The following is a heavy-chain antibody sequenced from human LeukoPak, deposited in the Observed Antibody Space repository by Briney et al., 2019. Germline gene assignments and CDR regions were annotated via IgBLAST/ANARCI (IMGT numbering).Heavy chain of an antibody. D-gene: IGHD5-18*01. CDR2: INPNSGGT. CDR3: ARGSFSADAPLVLDYFHH. Sequence: ASVKVSCKASGYTFTGYYIHWVRQAPGQGLEWMGWINPNSGGTNYAQKFQGRVTMTRDTSISTAYRELSRLKSDDTAVYYCARGSFSADAPLVLDYFHHWGQGTLVTVSS. J-gene: IGHJ1*01. CDR1: GYTFTGYY. V-gene: IGHV1-2*02.